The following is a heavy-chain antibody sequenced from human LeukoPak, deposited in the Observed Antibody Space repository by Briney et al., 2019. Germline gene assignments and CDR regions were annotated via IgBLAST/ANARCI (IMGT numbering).Heavy chain of an antibody. CDR1: GYSISTNNY. Sequence: PSETLSLTCTVSGYSISTNNYWGWTRQPPGKGLECIGSLYHSGSTYYNPSLKSRGTISVDTSKNQFSLRMNSLTAADTAVYYCARDSSARYSSSWYVVGDFDYWGQGTPVTVSS. J-gene: IGHJ4*02. CDR3: ARDSSARYSSSWYVVGDFDY. V-gene: IGHV4-38-2*02. CDR2: LYHSGST. D-gene: IGHD6-13*01.